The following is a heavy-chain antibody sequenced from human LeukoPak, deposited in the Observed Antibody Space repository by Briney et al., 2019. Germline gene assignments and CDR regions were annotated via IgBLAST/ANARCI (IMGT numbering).Heavy chain of an antibody. D-gene: IGHD3-10*01. Sequence: SETLSLTCTVSGGSISSYYWSWLRQPPGKGLEWIGYIYYSGSTNYNPSRKSRVTISVDTSKNQFSLKLSSVTAADTAVYYCASLYYYGSGPLMDVWGQGTTVTVSS. CDR3: ASLYYYGSGPLMDV. CDR2: IYYSGST. CDR1: GGSISSYY. J-gene: IGHJ6*02. V-gene: IGHV4-59*01.